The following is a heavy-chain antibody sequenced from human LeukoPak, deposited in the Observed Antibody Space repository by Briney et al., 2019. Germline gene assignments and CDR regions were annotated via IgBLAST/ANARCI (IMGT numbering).Heavy chain of an antibody. Sequence: GESLKISCKGSGYSFTSYWIGWVRQMPGKGLDWMGIIYPGDSDTRYSPSFQGQVTISADKSISTAYLQWSSLKASDTAMYYCARGGRGITMIVTDAFDIWGQGTMVTVSS. CDR2: IYPGDSDT. CDR1: GYSFTSYW. J-gene: IGHJ3*02. CDR3: ARGGRGITMIVTDAFDI. V-gene: IGHV5-51*01. D-gene: IGHD3-22*01.